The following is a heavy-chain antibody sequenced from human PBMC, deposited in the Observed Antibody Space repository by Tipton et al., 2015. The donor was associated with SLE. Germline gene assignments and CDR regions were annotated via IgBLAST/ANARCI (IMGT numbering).Heavy chain of an antibody. CDR1: GYSISSGYY. CDR3: ARLTSYPDY. CDR2: IHYTVST. V-gene: IGHV4-38-2*01. J-gene: IGHJ4*02. Sequence: GLVKPSETLSLTCGVSGYSISSGYYWGWIRQPPGKGLEWIGDIHYTVSTNYNPSLNSRVTISVDTSKHQVSLKLSSVTAADTAVYYCARLTSYPDYWGQGTLVTVSS.